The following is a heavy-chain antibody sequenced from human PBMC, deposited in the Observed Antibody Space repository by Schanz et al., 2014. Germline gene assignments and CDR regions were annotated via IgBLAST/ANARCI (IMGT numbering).Heavy chain of an antibody. CDR2: ISGSGGST. Sequence: EVQLLDSGGGLVQPGGSLRLSCAASGFIFSSYGLHWVRQAPGKGLEWVSAISGSGGSTYYADSVKGRFTISRDNAKNTLYLQMNSLRAGDTAVYYCARGTDWNLHYWGQGALVTVSS. D-gene: IGHD1-1*01. CDR3: ARGTDWNLHY. J-gene: IGHJ4*02. CDR1: GFIFSSYG. V-gene: IGHV3-23*01.